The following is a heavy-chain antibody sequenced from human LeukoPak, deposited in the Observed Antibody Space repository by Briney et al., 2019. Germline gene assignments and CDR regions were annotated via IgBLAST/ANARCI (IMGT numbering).Heavy chain of an antibody. CDR2: IYYSGST. CDR3: AGARFGRTTIAVAGDRGSFDY. V-gene: IGHV4-59*01. CDR1: GGSISSYY. Sequence: SETLSLTCTVSGGSISSYYWSWIRQPPGKGLEWIGYIYYSGSTNYNPSLKSRVTISVDTSKDQFSLKLSSVTAADTAVYYCAGARFGRTTIAVAGDRGSFDYWGQGTLVTVSS. D-gene: IGHD6-19*01. J-gene: IGHJ4*02.